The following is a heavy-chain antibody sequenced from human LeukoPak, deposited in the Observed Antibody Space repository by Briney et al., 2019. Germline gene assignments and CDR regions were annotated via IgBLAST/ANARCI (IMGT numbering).Heavy chain of an antibody. Sequence: GGSLRLSCAASGFTFTRYWMRWVRQAPGKGLVWVSRVNPDGSSTTYGDFVKGRFTSSRDNAKNTPYLQMNSLRVEDTAVYYCARGGSYGDYWGQGILVTVSS. CDR1: GFTFTRYW. CDR2: VNPDGSST. J-gene: IGHJ4*02. CDR3: ARGGSYGDY. D-gene: IGHD3-16*01. V-gene: IGHV3-74*01.